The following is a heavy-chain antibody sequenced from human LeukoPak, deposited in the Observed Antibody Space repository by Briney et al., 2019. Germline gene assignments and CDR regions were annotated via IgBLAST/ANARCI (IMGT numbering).Heavy chain of an antibody. Sequence: GGSLRLSCAASGFTFDSYGMSWVRQAPGRGLEWVSGISGSDGRTYYADSVKGRFTISRDKSKNTVFLQMSSLRGDDTAAYYCAKRLWAAPGVGDPFDYWGQGTLVTVSS. J-gene: IGHJ4*02. V-gene: IGHV3-23*01. CDR1: GFTFDSYG. D-gene: IGHD2-21*01. CDR3: AKRLWAAPGVGDPFDY. CDR2: ISGSDGRT.